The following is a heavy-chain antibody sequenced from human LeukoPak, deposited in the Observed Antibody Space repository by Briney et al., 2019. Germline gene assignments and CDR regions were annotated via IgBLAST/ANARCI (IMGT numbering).Heavy chain of an antibody. CDR2: IIPIFGTA. CDR1: GGTFSSYA. CDR3: ARDRKHGGNSVFDY. Sequence: GSSVKVSCKASGGTFSSYAISWVRQAPGQGLEWMGGIIPIFGTANYAQKFQDRATITADESTSTAYMELSSLRSEDTAVYYCARDRKHGGNSVFDYWGQGTLVTVSS. J-gene: IGHJ4*02. D-gene: IGHD4-23*01. V-gene: IGHV1-69*01.